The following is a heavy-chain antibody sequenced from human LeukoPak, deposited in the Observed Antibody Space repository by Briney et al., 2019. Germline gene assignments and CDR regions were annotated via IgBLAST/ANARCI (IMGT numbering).Heavy chain of an antibody. CDR2: FDPEDGET. V-gene: IGHV1-24*01. CDR1: GYTLTELS. Sequence: ASVKVSCKVSGYTLTELSMHWVRRAPGKGLEWMGGFDPEDGETIYAQKFQGRVTMTEDTSTDTAYMELSSLRSEDTAVYYCATDSGFSAVRGVRDYYYGMDVWGQGTTVTVSS. J-gene: IGHJ6*02. D-gene: IGHD3-10*01. CDR3: ATDSGFSAVRGVRDYYYGMDV.